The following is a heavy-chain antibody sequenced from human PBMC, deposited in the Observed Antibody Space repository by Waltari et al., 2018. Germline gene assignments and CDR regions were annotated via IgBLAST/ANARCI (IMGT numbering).Heavy chain of an antibody. V-gene: IGHV1-3*03. CDR1: GYTFTSYA. Sequence: QVQLVQSGAEVKKPGASVKVSCKASGYTFTSYAMHWVRQAPGQRLEWMGWINAGNGNTKYSQAFQGRVTITRDTSASTAYMELSSLRSEDMAVYYCARGVGGENWFDPWGQGTLVTVSS. D-gene: IGHD3-16*01. CDR2: INAGNGNT. CDR3: ARGVGGENWFDP. J-gene: IGHJ5*02.